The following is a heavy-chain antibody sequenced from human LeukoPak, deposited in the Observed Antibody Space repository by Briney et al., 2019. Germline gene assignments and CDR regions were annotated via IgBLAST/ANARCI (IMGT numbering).Heavy chain of an antibody. CDR1: GFTFSSYG. D-gene: IGHD3-10*01. CDR2: ISGSDDIT. CDR3: ARTTYYYGSGSYLLPPDFDY. Sequence: GGSLRLSCAASGFTFSSYGMSWVRQAPGKGLDWVSAISGSDDITHYADSVKGRFTISRDNSKNTLYLQMNSLRAEDTAVYYCARTTYYYGSGSYLLPPDFDYWGQGTLVTVSS. J-gene: IGHJ4*02. V-gene: IGHV3-23*01.